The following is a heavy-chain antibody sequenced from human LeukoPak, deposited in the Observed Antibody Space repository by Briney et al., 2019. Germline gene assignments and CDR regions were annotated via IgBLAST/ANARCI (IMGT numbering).Heavy chain of an antibody. V-gene: IGHV3-53*01. Sequence: GGSLRLSCAASGFTVSSNYMSWVRQAPGKGLEWVSVIYSGGSTYYADSVKGRFTISRDNSKNTLYLQMNSLRAEDTAVYYCARSALLLHPFDYWGQGTLVTVSS. CDR1: GFTVSSNY. D-gene: IGHD5-12*01. J-gene: IGHJ4*02. CDR2: IYSGGST. CDR3: ARSALLLHPFDY.